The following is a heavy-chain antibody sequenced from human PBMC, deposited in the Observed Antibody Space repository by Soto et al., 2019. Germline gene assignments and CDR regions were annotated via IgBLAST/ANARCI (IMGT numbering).Heavy chain of an antibody. Sequence: TSETLSLTCAVYGGSFSGYDWSWIRQPPGKGLEWIGEINHSGSTNYNPSLKSRVTISVDTSKNQFSLKLSSVTAADTAVYYCARMRYYDFWSGYYGGFGMDVWGQGTTVTVSS. V-gene: IGHV4-34*01. CDR2: INHSGST. CDR3: ARMRYYDFWSGYYGGFGMDV. CDR1: GGSFSGYD. D-gene: IGHD3-3*01. J-gene: IGHJ6*02.